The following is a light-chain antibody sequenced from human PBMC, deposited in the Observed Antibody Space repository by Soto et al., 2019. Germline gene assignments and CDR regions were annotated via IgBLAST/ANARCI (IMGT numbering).Light chain of an antibody. CDR3: HQYGSSPTT. J-gene: IGKJ2*01. CDR1: ERIGNNY. Sequence: EIVLTQSPGALSLSPGEGATLSCRASERIGNNYLAWYQQQKPGQAPRLLIFGAFNRATGIPDRFSGSGSGTDFTLTISKLKPEDFAVYYCHQYGSSPTTFGQGTKLEIK. CDR2: GAF. V-gene: IGKV3-20*01.